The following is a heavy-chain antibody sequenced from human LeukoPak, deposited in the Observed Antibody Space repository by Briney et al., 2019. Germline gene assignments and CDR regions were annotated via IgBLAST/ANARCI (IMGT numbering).Heavy chain of an antibody. CDR1: GGSIRSYY. D-gene: IGHD4-23*01. J-gene: IGHJ4*02. CDR3: VKHGDGGKSEDYFDY. V-gene: IGHV4-59*01. CDR2: IYYSGTT. Sequence: SETLSLTSTVSGGSIRSYYWSWIRQPPGKGLEWIGYIYYSGTTNYNPSLESRVTISIDTSKSQFSLKLSSVTAADTAVYYCVKHGDGGKSEDYFDYWGQGTLVTVSS.